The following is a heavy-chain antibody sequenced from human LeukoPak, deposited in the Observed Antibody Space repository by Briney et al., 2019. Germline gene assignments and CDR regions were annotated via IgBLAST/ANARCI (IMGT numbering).Heavy chain of an antibody. Sequence: ASVKVFCKASGYTFTDNYIHWVQQAPGQGFEWLVWIYAKTGATKNAQKFQGRVTMTRDTSITTAYMELSRLRSDDTAVYYCARDLLPGVTAMIPQYYFHYWGQGSLVTVSS. V-gene: IGHV1-2*02. D-gene: IGHD2-21*02. J-gene: IGHJ4*02. CDR1: GYTFTDNY. CDR2: IYAKTGAT. CDR3: ARDLLPGVTAMIPQYYFHY.